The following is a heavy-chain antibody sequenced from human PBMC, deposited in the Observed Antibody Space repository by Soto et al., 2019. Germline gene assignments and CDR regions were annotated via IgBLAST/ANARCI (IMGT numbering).Heavy chain of an antibody. CDR2: ISGSGGST. V-gene: IGHV3-23*01. J-gene: IGHJ4*02. CDR3: AKEGYCRGGSCLGFDY. D-gene: IGHD2-15*01. CDR1: GFTFSSYA. Sequence: GGSLRLSCAASGFTFSSYAMSWVRQAPGKGLEWVSAISGSGGSTYHADSVKGRFTISRDNSKNTLYLQMNSLRAEDTAIYYCAKEGYCRGGSCLGFDYWGQGTLVTVSS.